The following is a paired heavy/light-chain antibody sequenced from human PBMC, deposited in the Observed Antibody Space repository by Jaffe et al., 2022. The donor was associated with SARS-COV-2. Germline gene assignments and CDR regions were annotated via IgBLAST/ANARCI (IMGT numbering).Heavy chain of an antibody. V-gene: IGHV3-64D*09. J-gene: IGHJ6*02. CDR1: GFTFSSYA. CDR3: VKSRIVVVPAAIAGMYGMDV. CDR2: ISSNGGST. Sequence: EVQLVESGGGLVQPGGSLRLSCSASGFTFSSYAMHWVRQAPGKGLEYVSAISSNGGSTYYADSVKGRFTISRDNSKNTLYLQMSSLRAEDTAVYYCVKSRIVVVPAAIAGMYGMDVWGQGTTVTVSS. D-gene: IGHD2-2*01.
Light chain of an antibody. V-gene: IGKV1-39*01. J-gene: IGKJ4*01. Sequence: DIQMTQSPSSLSASVGDRVTITCRASQSISSYLNWYQQKPGKAPKLLIYAASSLQSGVPSRFSGSGSGTDFTLTISSLQPEDFATYYCQQSRAFGGGTKVEIK. CDR2: AAS. CDR1: QSISSY. CDR3: QQSRA.